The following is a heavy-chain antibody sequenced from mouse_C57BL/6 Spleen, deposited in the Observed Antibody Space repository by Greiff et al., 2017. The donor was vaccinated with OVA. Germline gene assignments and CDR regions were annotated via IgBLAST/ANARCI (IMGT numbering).Heavy chain of an antibody. CDR2: ISSGSSTI. CDR3: ARAEITTVVAYYPFDY. D-gene: IGHD1-1*01. CDR1: GFTFSDYG. V-gene: IGHV5-17*01. J-gene: IGHJ2*01. Sequence: EVQGVESGGGLVKPGGSLKLSCAASGFTFSDYGMHWVRQAPAKGLGWVAYISSGSSTIDYADTVKGRFTISRDNAKNTLFLQMTSLRSEDTAMYYCARAEITTVVAYYPFDYWGQGTTLTVSS.